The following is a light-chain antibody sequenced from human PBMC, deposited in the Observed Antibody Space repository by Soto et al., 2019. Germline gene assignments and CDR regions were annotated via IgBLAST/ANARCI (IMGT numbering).Light chain of an antibody. J-gene: IGLJ2*01. CDR2: GNS. Sequence: QSVLTQPPSVSGAPGQRVTISCTGSSSNIGAGYDVHWYQQLPGTAPKLLIYGNSNRPSGAPDRFSGSKSGTSASLAITGLQAEDEADYYCQSYDSSLSQGVFGGGTKLIVL. V-gene: IGLV1-40*01. CDR1: SSNIGAGYD. CDR3: QSYDSSLSQGV.